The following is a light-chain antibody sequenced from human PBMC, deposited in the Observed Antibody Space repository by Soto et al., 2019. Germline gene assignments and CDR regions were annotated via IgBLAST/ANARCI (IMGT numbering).Light chain of an antibody. CDR2: TVS. V-gene: IGKV1-12*01. Sequence: DIQMTQSPSSVSASVGDRVTINCRASQGVKHWLAWYQQKPGKAPKVLISTVSSLRSGDPSRFIVSGSDIDFTLTITSLQPEDSATYYCQQGNTFPLSFGGGPRLEI. CDR1: QGVKHW. CDR3: QQGNTFPLS. J-gene: IGKJ4*01.